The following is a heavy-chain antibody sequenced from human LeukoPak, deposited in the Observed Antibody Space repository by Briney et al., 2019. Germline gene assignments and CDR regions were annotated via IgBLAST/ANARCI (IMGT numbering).Heavy chain of an antibody. J-gene: IGHJ4*02. V-gene: IGHV3-48*01. CDR3: ADPHSIAALPFDY. D-gene: IGHD6-6*01. Sequence: PGGSLRLSCAASGFTFSSYSMNWVRQAPGKGLEWVSYISSSSSTIYYADSVKGRFTISRDNSKNTLYLQMDSLRAEDTAVYYCADPHSIAALPFDYWGQGTLVTVSS. CDR2: ISSSSSTI. CDR1: GFTFSSYS.